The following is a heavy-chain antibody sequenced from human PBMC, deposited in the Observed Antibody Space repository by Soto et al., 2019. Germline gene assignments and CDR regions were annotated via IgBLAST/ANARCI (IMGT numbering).Heavy chain of an antibody. CDR1: GYSFTSYW. D-gene: IGHD5-18*01. Sequence: GESLKISCKGSGYSFTSYWIGWVRQMPGKGLEWMGIIYPGDSDTRYSPSFQGQVTISADKSISTTYLQWSSLKASDTAMYYCARRVDTAMVKGEVDYWGQGTLVTVSS. V-gene: IGHV5-51*01. CDR2: IYPGDSDT. J-gene: IGHJ4*02. CDR3: ARRVDTAMVKGEVDY.